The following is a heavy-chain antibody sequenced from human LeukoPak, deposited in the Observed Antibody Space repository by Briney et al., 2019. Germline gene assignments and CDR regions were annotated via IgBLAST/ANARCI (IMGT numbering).Heavy chain of an antibody. J-gene: IGHJ4*02. CDR3: ARDVLNRCIGGICPIDD. CDR2: ISTYDGDT. CDR1: GYTFTRYG. V-gene: IGHV1-18*04. Sequence: ASVTVSCKASGYTFTRYGITWVRPAPGQGLEWMGWISTYDGDTYYAQKFQGRVTMTRDTSTSTAYMELRGLRSDDTALYYCARDVLNRCIGGICPIDDWGQGTLVTVSS. D-gene: IGHD2-15*01.